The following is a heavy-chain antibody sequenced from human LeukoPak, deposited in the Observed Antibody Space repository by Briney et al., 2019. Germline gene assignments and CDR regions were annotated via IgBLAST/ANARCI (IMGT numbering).Heavy chain of an antibody. CDR3: ARRDYDFWSGYYYYYYYMDV. J-gene: IGHJ6*03. D-gene: IGHD3-3*01. V-gene: IGHV4-34*01. CDR1: GGSFSGYY. Sequence: SETLSLTCAVYGGSFSGYYWSWIRQPPGKGLEWIGEINHSGSTNYNPSLKSRVTISVDTSKNQFSLKLSSVTAADTAVYYCARRDYDFWSGYYYYYYYMDVWGKGTTVTVSS. CDR2: INHSGST.